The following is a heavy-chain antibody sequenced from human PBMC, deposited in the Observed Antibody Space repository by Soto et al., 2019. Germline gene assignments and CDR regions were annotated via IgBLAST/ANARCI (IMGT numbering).Heavy chain of an antibody. CDR3: ARRLDDSRGYYDFDY. V-gene: IGHV4-38-2*01. D-gene: IGHD3-22*01. J-gene: IGHJ4*02. CDR2: IFQSGTT. Sequence: LSLTCAVSGYSISSGYYWGWIRQTPGKGLEWLGSIFQSGTTYDNPFLKSRVTISVDMSKNQFSLKFTSVTAADTAVYYCARRLDDSRGYYDFDYWGQGTLLTVSS. CDR1: GYSISSGYY.